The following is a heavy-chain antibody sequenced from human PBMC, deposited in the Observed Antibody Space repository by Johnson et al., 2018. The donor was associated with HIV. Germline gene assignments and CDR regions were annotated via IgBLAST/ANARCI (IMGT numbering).Heavy chain of an antibody. V-gene: IGHV3-20*04. Sequence: VQLVESGGGVVRPGGSLRLSCAASGFTFDDNGMTWVRQVPGKGLEWVSAINWSGGSTAYADSVKGRLPISRDNAKNSLYVQMNRLRAEDTSVYYCARSGPNWAFDFWGQGTMVTVSS. CDR3: ARSGPNWAFDF. CDR2: INWSGGST. D-gene: IGHD1-1*01. J-gene: IGHJ3*01. CDR1: GFTFDDNG.